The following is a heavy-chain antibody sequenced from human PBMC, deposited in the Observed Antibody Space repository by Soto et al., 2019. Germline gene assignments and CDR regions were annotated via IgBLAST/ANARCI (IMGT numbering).Heavy chain of an antibody. V-gene: IGHV3-48*02. CDR2: ISSNGDIT. CDR3: ARLPKGSLVTA. J-gene: IGHJ4*02. D-gene: IGHD2-21*02. CDR1: GFRFSDHS. Sequence: LVESGGGLVHPGESLRLSCEGSGFRFSDHSMNWVRQAPGKGLQWISYISSNGDITYYADSVKGRFTVSRDNANNALFLHMNSLRDGETATYYCARLPKGSLVTAWGQGARVTVSS.